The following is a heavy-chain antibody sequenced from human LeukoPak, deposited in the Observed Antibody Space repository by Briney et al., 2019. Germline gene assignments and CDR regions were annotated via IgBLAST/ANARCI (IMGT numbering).Heavy chain of an antibody. J-gene: IGHJ4*02. CDR2: ISSSGSTI. CDR3: ARVGDYYDSSGYLL. Sequence: GGSLRLSCAASGFTFSSYEMNWVRQAPGKGLEWVSYISSSGSTIYYADPVKGRFTISRDNAKNSLYLQMNSLRAEDTAVYYCARVGDYYDSSGYLLWGQGTLVTVSS. D-gene: IGHD3-22*01. V-gene: IGHV3-48*03. CDR1: GFTFSSYE.